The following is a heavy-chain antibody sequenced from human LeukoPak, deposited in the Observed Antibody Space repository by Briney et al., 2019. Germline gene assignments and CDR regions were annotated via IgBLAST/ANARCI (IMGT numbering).Heavy chain of an antibody. CDR1: GFTFINAW. CDR2: IKIKTDGGTI. J-gene: IGHJ4*02. CDR3: TRISGSSSGPFDY. V-gene: IGHV3-15*01. D-gene: IGHD1-26*01. Sequence: PGGSLRLSCAASGFTFINAWMAWVRQAPGKGLEWVGRIKIKTDGGTIEYGAPVKGRFTISRDDSKNTLYLQMNTLETEDAGVYYCTRISGSSSGPFDYWGQGSLVTVSS.